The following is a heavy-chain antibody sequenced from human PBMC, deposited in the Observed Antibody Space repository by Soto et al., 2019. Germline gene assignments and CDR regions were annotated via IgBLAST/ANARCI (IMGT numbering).Heavy chain of an antibody. V-gene: IGHV3-23*01. J-gene: IGHJ4*02. CDR3: VKDDGGYPSTAPH. Sequence: EVQLLESGGGLVQPGGSLRLSCAASGITISNYPMSWVRQAPGKGLDWVSGISGSGDRTYYADSAKGRFTISKDISRNSLSRQQDSLGVEDTAVYFCVKDDGGYPSTAPHWGQGTLVTVSS. CDR2: ISGSGDRT. D-gene: IGHD3-22*01. CDR1: GITISNYP.